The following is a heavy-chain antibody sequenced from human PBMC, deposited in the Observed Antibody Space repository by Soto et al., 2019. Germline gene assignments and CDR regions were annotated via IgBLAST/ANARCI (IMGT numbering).Heavy chain of an antibody. CDR3: GLEPTGTGGFDY. V-gene: IGHV1-2*02. CDR1: GHTFTGHH. J-gene: IGHJ4*02. D-gene: IGHD7-27*01. Sequence: QVQLVQSGPEVKMPGASVKVSYKASGHTFTGHHMHWVRQAPGQGLEWMAYIDLDSSHTKYAQRFQGRVTTTRDTSITTAYMELSGLRSDDTALYYCGLEPTGTGGFDYWGQGTVLTVSS. CDR2: IDLDSSHT.